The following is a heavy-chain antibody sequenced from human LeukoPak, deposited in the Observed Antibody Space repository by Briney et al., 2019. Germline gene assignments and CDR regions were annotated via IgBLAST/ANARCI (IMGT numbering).Heavy chain of an antibody. CDR3: AHITGSDAFDV. CDR2: INHSGST. Sequence: SETLSLTCAVYGGSFSGYYWSWIRQPPGKGLEWIGEINHSGSTNYNPSLKSRVTISIDTSKNQFSLKMTSVTAADTALYYCAHITGSDAFDVWGQGTMVTVSS. J-gene: IGHJ3*01. V-gene: IGHV4-34*01. CDR1: GGSFSGYY. D-gene: IGHD1-20*01.